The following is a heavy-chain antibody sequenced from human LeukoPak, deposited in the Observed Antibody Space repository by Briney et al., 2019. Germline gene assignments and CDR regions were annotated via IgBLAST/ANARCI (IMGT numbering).Heavy chain of an antibody. CDR3: ARGSYYDSSGYPRPYYYYYYMDV. J-gene: IGHJ6*03. CDR2: ISAYNGNT. D-gene: IGHD3-22*01. V-gene: IGHV1-18*01. CDR1: GYTFTSYG. Sequence: ASVKVSCKASGYTFTSYGISWVRQASGQGLEWMGWISAYNGNTNYAQKLQGRVTMTTDTSTSTAYMELRSLRSDDAAVYYCARGSYYDSSGYPRPYYYYYYMDVWGKGTTVTVSS.